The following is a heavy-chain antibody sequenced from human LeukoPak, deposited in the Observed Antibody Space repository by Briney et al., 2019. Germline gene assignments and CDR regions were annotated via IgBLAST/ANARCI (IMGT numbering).Heavy chain of an antibody. Sequence: GGSLRLSCAASGLTFSSYAMHWVRQAPGKGLEWVAVISYDGSNKYYADSVKGRFTISRDNSKNTLYLQMNSLRAEDTAVYYCARDFRYYFDYWGQGTLVTVSS. CDR3: ARDFRYYFDY. D-gene: IGHD3-10*01. J-gene: IGHJ4*02. V-gene: IGHV3-30-3*01. CDR1: GLTFSSYA. CDR2: ISYDGSNK.